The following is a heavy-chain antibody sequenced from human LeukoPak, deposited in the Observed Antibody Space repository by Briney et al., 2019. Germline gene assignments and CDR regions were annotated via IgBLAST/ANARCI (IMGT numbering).Heavy chain of an antibody. J-gene: IGHJ4*02. D-gene: IGHD4-17*01. CDR2: INPNSGGT. CDR1: GYTFTGYY. Sequence: GASVKVSCKASGYTFTGYYMHWVRQAPGQGLEWMGWINPNSGGTNYAQKFQGRVTMTTDTSTSTAYMELRSLRSDDTAVYYCARDTNDYGDYGLLFDYWGQGTLVTVSS. CDR3: ARDTNDYGDYGLLFDY. V-gene: IGHV1-2*02.